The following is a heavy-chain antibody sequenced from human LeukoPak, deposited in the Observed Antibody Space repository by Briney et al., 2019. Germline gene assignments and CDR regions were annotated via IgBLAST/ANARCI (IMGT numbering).Heavy chain of an antibody. CDR1: GYTFTGYY. CDR2: INPNSGGT. J-gene: IGHJ4*02. Sequence: ASVEVSCTASGYTFTGYYMHWVRQAPGQGLEWMGWINPNSGGTNYAQKFQGRVTMTRDTSISTAYMELSRLRSDDTAVYYCTRWALGSPTPFDCWGQGALVTVSS. D-gene: IGHD1-26*01. CDR3: TRWALGSPTPFDC. V-gene: IGHV1-2*02.